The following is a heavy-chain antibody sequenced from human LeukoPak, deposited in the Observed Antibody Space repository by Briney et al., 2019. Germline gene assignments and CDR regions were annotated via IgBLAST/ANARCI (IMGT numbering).Heavy chain of an antibody. CDR1: RYTFTGYY. CDR2: INPNSGGT. J-gene: IGHJ4*02. CDR3: ARDNDSRDPPHFDY. D-gene: IGHD3-16*01. V-gene: IGHV1-2*02. Sequence: GASVKVSCKASRYTFTGYYMHWVRQAPGQGLEWMGWINPNSGGTNYAQKFRGRVTITADKSTRTAYMELSSLRSEDTAVYYCARDNDSRDPPHFDYWGQGTLVTVSS.